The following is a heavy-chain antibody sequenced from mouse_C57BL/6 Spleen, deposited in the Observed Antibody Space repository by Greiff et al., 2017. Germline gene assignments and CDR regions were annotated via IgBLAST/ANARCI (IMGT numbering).Heavy chain of an antibody. CDR1: GYAFSSYW. CDR3: ASPVGGYYGKNYFDY. CDR2: IYPGDGDT. Sequence: VQLVESGAELVKPGASVKISCKASGYAFSSYWMNWVKQRPGKGLEWIGQIYPGDGDTNYNGKFKGKATLTADKSSSTAYMQLSSLTSEDSAVYFCASPVGGYYGKNYFDYWGQGTTLTVSS. V-gene: IGHV1-80*01. J-gene: IGHJ2*01. D-gene: IGHD1-1*01.